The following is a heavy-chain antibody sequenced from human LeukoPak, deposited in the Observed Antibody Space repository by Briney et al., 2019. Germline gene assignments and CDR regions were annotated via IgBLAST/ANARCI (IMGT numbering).Heavy chain of an antibody. CDR1: GYTFTSYD. D-gene: IGHD5-24*01. CDR3: ARVLMGPFVLQRSGLGY. CDR2: MNPNSGNT. J-gene: IGHJ4*02. V-gene: IGHV1-8*01. Sequence: ASVTVSCKASGYTFTSYDINWVRQAPGQGLEWMGWMNPNSGNTGYAQKFQGRVTMTRNTSISTAYMELSSLRSEDTAVYYCARVLMGPFVLQRSGLGYWGQGTLVTVSS.